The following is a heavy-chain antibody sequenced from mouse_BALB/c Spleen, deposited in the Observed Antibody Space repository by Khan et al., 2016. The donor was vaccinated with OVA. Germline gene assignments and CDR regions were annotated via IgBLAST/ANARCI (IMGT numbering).Heavy chain of an antibody. CDR2: ISYSGST. CDR3: ARTARIKY. Sequence: EVQLQESGPGLVKPSQSLSLTCTVTGYSITSGYGWNWIRQLPGNKLEWMGYISYSGSTNYPPSLKSRISITRDTAKNQCYLQLNSVTTEDTATYYCARTARIKYWGQGTTLTVSS. V-gene: IGHV3-2*02. D-gene: IGHD1-2*01. CDR1: GYSITSGYG. J-gene: IGHJ2*01.